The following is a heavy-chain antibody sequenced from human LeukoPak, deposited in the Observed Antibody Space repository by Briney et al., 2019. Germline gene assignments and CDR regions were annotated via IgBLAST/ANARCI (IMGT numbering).Heavy chain of an antibody. CDR2: IYRDDDK. CDR3: AHRPEAAAGLNFDY. J-gene: IGHJ4*02. Sequence: ESDPTLVNPTQTLTLTCTFSGLSLSTSGVGVGWIRQPPGKALEWLALIYRDDDKRYSPSLKSRLTITKDTSKNQVVLTMTNMDPVDTATYYRAHRPEAAAGLNFDYWGQGTLVTVSS. D-gene: IGHD6-13*01. CDR1: GLSLSTSGVG. V-gene: IGHV2-5*02.